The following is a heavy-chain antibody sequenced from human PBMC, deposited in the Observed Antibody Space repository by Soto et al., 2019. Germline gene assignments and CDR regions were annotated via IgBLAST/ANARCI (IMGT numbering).Heavy chain of an antibody. J-gene: IGHJ3*01. Sequence: GGSLSLSCAASGFPVSSNYMSWVRQAPGKGLEWVSVIYSGGTTYYADSVKGRFTISRDNAKNSLYLQMNSLRAEDTAVYYCARDQLYYNDISGRPLNAFDVWGQGTMVTVSS. CDR3: ARDQLYYNDISGRPLNAFDV. CDR1: GFPVSSNY. D-gene: IGHD3-22*01. CDR2: IYSGGTT. V-gene: IGHV3-66*01.